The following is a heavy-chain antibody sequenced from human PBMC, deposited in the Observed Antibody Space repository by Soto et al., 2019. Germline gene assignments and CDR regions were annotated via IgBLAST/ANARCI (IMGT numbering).Heavy chain of an antibody. J-gene: IGHJ4*02. V-gene: IGHV3-15*07. CDR3: FRGVVGGY. CDR2: IKSKTDGGTI. D-gene: IGHD3-10*01. Sequence: GGSLRLSCEASGFTFSNAWMNWVRQAPGKGLEWVGRIKSKTDGGTIDYAAPVKGRFSISRDDSKNTVYLQMDSLKTEDTAVYFCFRGVVGGYWGQGTLVTVSS. CDR1: GFTFSNAW.